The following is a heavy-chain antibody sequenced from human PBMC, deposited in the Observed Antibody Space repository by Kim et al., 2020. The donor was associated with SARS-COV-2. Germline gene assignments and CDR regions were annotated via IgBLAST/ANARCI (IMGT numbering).Heavy chain of an antibody. CDR3: ARDLMVWGSYSP. CDR2: IYSGGST. J-gene: IGHJ5*02. D-gene: IGHD3-16*01. Sequence: GGSLRLSCAASGFTVSSNYMSWVRQAPGKGLEWVSVIYSGGSTYYADSVKGRFTISRDNSKNTLYLQMNSLRAEDTAVYYCARDLMVWGSYSPWGQGTLVTVSS. CDR1: GFTVSSNY. V-gene: IGHV3-53*01.